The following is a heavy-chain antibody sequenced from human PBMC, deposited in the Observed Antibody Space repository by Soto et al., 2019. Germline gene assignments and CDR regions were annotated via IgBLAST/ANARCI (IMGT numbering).Heavy chain of an antibody. Sequence: GSLSLSCAASGFTFSIYAMSWGRQAPGKGLEWVSAISGSGGSTYYADSVKGRFTISRDNSKNTLYLQMNSLRAEDTAVYYCALYSSFQFDYWGQGTLVTVSS. CDR1: GFTFSIYA. D-gene: IGHD6-6*01. CDR2: ISGSGGST. J-gene: IGHJ4*02. CDR3: ALYSSFQFDY. V-gene: IGHV3-23*01.